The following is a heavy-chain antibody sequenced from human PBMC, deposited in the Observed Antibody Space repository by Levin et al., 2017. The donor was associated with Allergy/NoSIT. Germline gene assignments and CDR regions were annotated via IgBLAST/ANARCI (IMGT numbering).Heavy chain of an antibody. CDR3: ARGYCSGGSCYSGDYFDY. CDR1: GGSFSGYY. Sequence: SETLSLTCAVYGGSFSGYYWSWIRQPPGKGLEWIGEINHSGSTNYNPSLKSRVTISVDTSKNQFSLKLSSVTAADTAVYYCARGYCSGGSCYSGDYFDYWGQGTLVTVSS. CDR2: INHSGST. D-gene: IGHD2-15*01. V-gene: IGHV4-34*01. J-gene: IGHJ4*02.